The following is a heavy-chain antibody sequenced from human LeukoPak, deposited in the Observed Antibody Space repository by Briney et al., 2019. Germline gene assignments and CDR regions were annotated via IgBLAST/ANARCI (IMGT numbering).Heavy chain of an antibody. CDR2: ISGSAGST. CDR1: GFTFSIYA. J-gene: IGHJ4*02. CDR3: AKKLDYYDSSGYDDY. Sequence: AGGSLRLSCAASGFTFSIYAMSWVRQAPGKGLEWVSAISGSAGSTYYADSVKGRFTISRDNSKNTLYLQMNSLRAEDTAVYYCAKKLDYYDSSGYDDYWGQGTLVTVSS. D-gene: IGHD3-22*01. V-gene: IGHV3-23*01.